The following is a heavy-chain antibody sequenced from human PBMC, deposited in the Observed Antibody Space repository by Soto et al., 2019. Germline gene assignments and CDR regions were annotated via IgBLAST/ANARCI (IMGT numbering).Heavy chain of an antibody. CDR3: ERDSGWYALDY. D-gene: IGHD6-13*01. V-gene: IGHV1-2*02. CDR1: GYTFTVYY. J-gene: IGHJ4*02. CDR2: INPNSGGT. Sequence: GDSVKVSCNAAGYTFTVYYIHWVQQAPGQGLEWMGWINPNSGGTNYAQKFQGRVTMTRDTSIRTAYTELSRLRSDDTAVYYCERDSGWYALDYRGQGVLVT.